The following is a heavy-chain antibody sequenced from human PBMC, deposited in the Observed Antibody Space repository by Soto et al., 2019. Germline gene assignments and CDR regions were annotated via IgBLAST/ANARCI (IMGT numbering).Heavy chain of an antibody. J-gene: IGHJ4*02. Sequence: GGSLRLSCAASGFTFSSYEMNWVRQAPGKGLEWVSYISSSGSTIYYADSVKGRFTISRDNAKSSLYLQMNSLRAEDTAVYYCARDGDGYRAQSFDYWGQGTLVTVSS. V-gene: IGHV3-48*03. CDR2: ISSSGSTI. CDR3: ARDGDGYRAQSFDY. D-gene: IGHD5-12*01. CDR1: GFTFSSYE.